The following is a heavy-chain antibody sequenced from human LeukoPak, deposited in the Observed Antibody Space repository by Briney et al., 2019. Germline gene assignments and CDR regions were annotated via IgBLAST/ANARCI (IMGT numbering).Heavy chain of an antibody. Sequence: SGTLSLTCAVSGGSISSSNWWSWVRQPPGKGLEWIGEIYHSGSTNYNPSLKSRVTISVDKSKNQFSLKLSSVTAADTAVYYCARVSCSSTSCYSFDYWGQGTLVTVSS. J-gene: IGHJ4*02. CDR2: IYHSGST. V-gene: IGHV4-4*02. CDR1: GGSISSSNW. CDR3: ARVSCSSTSCYSFDY. D-gene: IGHD2-2*01.